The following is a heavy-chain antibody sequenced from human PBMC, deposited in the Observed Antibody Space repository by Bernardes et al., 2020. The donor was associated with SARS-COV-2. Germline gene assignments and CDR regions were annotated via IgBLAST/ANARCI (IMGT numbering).Heavy chain of an antibody. J-gene: IGHJ4*02. CDR3: ARTGDDF. V-gene: IGHV3-7*04. CDR2: IKQDGSEK. Sequence: GESLRLSCAASGFTFSRYWMVWVRQAPGKGLEWVANIKQDGSEKYYVDSVKGRFTISRDNAKNSLYLQMNSLRGEDTAVYYCARTGDDFWGQGTLVTVSS. CDR1: GFTFSRYW.